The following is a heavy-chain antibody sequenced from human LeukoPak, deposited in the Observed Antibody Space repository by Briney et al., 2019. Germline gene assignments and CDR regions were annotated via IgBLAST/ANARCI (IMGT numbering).Heavy chain of an antibody. CDR2: ICTAGDT. J-gene: IGHJ4*02. CDR1: GFSFSSYD. D-gene: IGHD4-17*01. CDR3: ARRGYGDYLDY. V-gene: IGHV3-13*01. Sequence: GGSPRLSCAASGFSFSSYDMHWVRQATGKGLEWVSAICTAGDTYYPGSVKGRFTISRENAKNSLYLQMNSLRAGDTAVYYCARRGYGDYLDYWGQGTLVTVSS.